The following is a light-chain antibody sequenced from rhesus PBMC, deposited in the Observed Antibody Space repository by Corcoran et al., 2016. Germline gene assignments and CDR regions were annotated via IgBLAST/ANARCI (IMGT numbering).Light chain of an antibody. Sequence: DIQMSQSPSSLSASVGDRVTITCRASQGISSYLNWYQQKPGKAPKLLIYYANSLASGVPSRFSGSGSGTEFTLTSSSLQPEDFATYYCQQGNSNPYSFGQGTKVEIK. CDR1: QGISSY. V-gene: IGKV1-32*02. J-gene: IGKJ2*01. CDR3: QQGNSNPYS. CDR2: YAN.